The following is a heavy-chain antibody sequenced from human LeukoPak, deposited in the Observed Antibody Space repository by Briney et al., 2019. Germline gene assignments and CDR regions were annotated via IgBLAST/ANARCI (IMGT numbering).Heavy chain of an antibody. Sequence: PGGSLRLTCAASDFTFSSYTMNWVRQAPGKGLEWVSSISSSNNYIYYADSVKGRFNISRDNAKNSLYLQMNSLRAEDTAIYYCARDYDSSGYFDYWGQGTLVTVSS. J-gene: IGHJ4*02. D-gene: IGHD3-22*01. V-gene: IGHV3-21*01. CDR3: ARDYDSSGYFDY. CDR2: ISSSNNYI. CDR1: DFTFSSYT.